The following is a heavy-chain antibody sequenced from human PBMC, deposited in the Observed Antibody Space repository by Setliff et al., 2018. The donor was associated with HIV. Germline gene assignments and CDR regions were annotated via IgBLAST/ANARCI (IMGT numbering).Heavy chain of an antibody. V-gene: IGHV4-39*01. CDR2: IHSSGTT. D-gene: IGHD3-3*01. J-gene: IGHJ3*01. CDR1: GGSFSSSTYS. Sequence: ASETLSLTCTVSGGSFSSSTYSWGWIRQPPGLGLEWIGSIHSSGTTDYNPSLKSRVAMSVDTSRSQFSLKLTSVTAADTAVYDCARHKTNYDFYSFDVWGQGTMVTVSS. CDR3: ARHKTNYDFYSFDV.